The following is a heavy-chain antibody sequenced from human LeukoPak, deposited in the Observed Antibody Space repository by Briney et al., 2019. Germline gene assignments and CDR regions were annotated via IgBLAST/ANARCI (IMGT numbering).Heavy chain of an antibody. CDR1: GFTFSSYW. CDR2: IKQDGSEK. V-gene: IGHV3-7*01. D-gene: IGHD1-26*01. Sequence: GGSLRLSCAASGFTFSSYWMSWVRQAPGKGLEWVANIKQDGSEKYYVDSVKGRFTISRDNAKNSLYLQMNSLRAEDTAVYYCARAGTKRYSGSYFDYWGQGTLVTVSS. J-gene: IGHJ4*02. CDR3: ARAGTKRYSGSYFDY.